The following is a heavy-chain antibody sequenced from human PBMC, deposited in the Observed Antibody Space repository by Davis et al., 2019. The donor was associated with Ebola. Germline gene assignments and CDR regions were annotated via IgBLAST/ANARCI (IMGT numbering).Heavy chain of an antibody. CDR1: GYTFSNFY. D-gene: IGHD7-27*01. CDR3: ARSRDWGSQAPPDY. Sequence: AASVKVSCKASGYTFSNFYMNWVRQAPGQGLDWMGIINPSGGATVYAQKLQGRITIARDTSTSTFYMELSSLRSEDTAVYYCARSRDWGSQAPPDYWGQGTLVTVSS. J-gene: IGHJ4*02. V-gene: IGHV1-46*03. CDR2: INPSGGAT.